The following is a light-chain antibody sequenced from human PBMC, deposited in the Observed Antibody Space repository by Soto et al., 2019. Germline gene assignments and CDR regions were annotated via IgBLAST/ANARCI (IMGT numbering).Light chain of an antibody. Sequence: DLQMTQSPSALSASVGDRVTITCRASQTISTYLNWYQQKPGKAPKLLIYAASTLQSGVPSRFSGSVSGTDFTLTISSLQPEDFATYYCQQSLGIPYTFGQGTRLEIK. CDR3: QQSLGIPYT. J-gene: IGKJ2*01. V-gene: IGKV1-39*01. CDR2: AAS. CDR1: QTISTY.